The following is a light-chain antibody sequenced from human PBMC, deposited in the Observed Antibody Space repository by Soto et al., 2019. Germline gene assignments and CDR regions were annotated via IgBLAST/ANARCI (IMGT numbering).Light chain of an antibody. J-gene: IGLJ1*01. V-gene: IGLV2-14*03. CDR3: SSYTSSSTYV. CDR2: DVS. Sequence: QSVLTQPASVSGSPGQSITISCTGTSSDVGGYGYVSWYQQHPDKAPKLMIYDVSNRPSGVSDHFSGSKSGNTASLTISGLQAEDEADYYCSSYTSSSTYVFGTGTKLTVL. CDR1: SSDVGGYGY.